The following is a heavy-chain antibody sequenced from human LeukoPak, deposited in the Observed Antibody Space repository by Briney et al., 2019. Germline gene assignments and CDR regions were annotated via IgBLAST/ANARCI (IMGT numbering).Heavy chain of an antibody. J-gene: IGHJ4*02. D-gene: IGHD3-16*01. V-gene: IGHV3-30*02. Sequence: PGGSLRLSCAASGPTFSTYGMHWVRQAPGKGLEWVAFIRYDESDKNYADSVKGRFTISSDNSKNTLYLQMNSLRFDDTAVYYCAKDLGFWGQGTLVTVSS. CDR1: GPTFSTYG. CDR2: IRYDESDK. CDR3: AKDLGF.